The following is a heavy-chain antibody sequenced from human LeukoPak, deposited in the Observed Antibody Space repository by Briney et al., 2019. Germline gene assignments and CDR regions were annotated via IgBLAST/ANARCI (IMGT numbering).Heavy chain of an antibody. V-gene: IGHV3-7*01. CDR3: ARLDQYYYYMDV. CDR2: INEDGSEK. J-gene: IGHJ6*03. Sequence: PGGSLRLSCAASGFTFGTSWMTWVRQAPGKGLEWVANINEDGSEKDYLESVKGRFTISRDNAKNSLYLQMNSLRAEDTAVYYCARLDQYYYYMDVWGKGTTVTVSS. D-gene: IGHD1/OR15-1a*01. CDR1: GFTFGTSW.